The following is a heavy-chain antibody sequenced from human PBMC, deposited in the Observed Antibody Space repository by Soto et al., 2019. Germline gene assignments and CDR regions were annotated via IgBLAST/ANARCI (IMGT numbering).Heavy chain of an antibody. Sequence: SETLSLTCTVSGGSISSSSYYWGWIRQPPGKGLEWIGSIYYSGSTYYNPSLKNQVNISVDTSKKQFSLKLSSVTAADTAVYYCARYCSGGSCSKVIDYWGQGTLVTVS. D-gene: IGHD2-15*01. V-gene: IGHV4-39*01. J-gene: IGHJ4*02. CDR2: IYYSGST. CDR3: ARYCSGGSCSKVIDY. CDR1: GGSISSSSYY.